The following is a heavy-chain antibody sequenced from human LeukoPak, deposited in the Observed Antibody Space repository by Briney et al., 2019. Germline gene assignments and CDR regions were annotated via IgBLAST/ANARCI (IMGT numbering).Heavy chain of an antibody. CDR2: IYHSGST. J-gene: IGHJ5*02. Sequence: SETLSLTCTVSGYSISSGYYWGWIRQPPGKGLEWIGSIYHSGSTYYNPSLKSRVTISVDTSKNQFSLKLSSVTAADTAVYYCARDRSVTVTSSGWFDPWGQGTLVTVSS. D-gene: IGHD4-17*01. CDR3: ARDRSVTVTSSGWFDP. CDR1: GYSISSGYY. V-gene: IGHV4-38-2*02.